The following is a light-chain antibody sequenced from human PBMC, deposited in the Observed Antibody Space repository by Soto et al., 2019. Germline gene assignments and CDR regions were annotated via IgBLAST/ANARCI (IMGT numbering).Light chain of an antibody. CDR2: DVS. CDR1: SSDVGGYNS. CDR3: SSYTSSTTLV. J-gene: IGLJ2*01. V-gene: IGLV2-14*03. Sequence: QSALTQPASVSGSPGQSITISCTGTSSDVGGYNSVSWYQQHPGKAPKLMVYDVSIRPSGVSNRFSGSKSGNTASLTISGLQAKDEADYYCSSYTSSTTLVFGGGTKVTVL.